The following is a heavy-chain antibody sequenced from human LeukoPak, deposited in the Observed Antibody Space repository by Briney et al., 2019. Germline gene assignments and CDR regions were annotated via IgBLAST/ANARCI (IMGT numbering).Heavy chain of an antibody. D-gene: IGHD2-8*01. CDR2: IQYDGSNE. CDR1: GFIFSNYG. J-gene: IGHJ6*03. Sequence: PGGSLRLSCAASGFIFSNYGMHWVRQAPGKGLEWVAYIQYDGSNEQYADSVKGRFSISRDGSKNILYLQMNSLRAEDTAVYYCAKDRCSNGIGCYYYYMDVWGKGTTVTISS. CDR3: AKDRCSNGIGCYYYYMDV. V-gene: IGHV3-30*02.